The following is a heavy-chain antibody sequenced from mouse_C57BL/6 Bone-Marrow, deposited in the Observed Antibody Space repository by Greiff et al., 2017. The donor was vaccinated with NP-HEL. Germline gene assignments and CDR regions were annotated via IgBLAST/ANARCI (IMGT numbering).Heavy chain of an antibody. CDR2: INPSNGCT. V-gene: IGHV1-53*01. J-gene: IGHJ4*01. Sequence: VQLQQPGTELVKPGASVKLSCKASGYTFTSYWMHWVKQRPGQGLEWIGNINPSNGCTNYNEKFKSKATLTVDKSSSTAYMQLSSLTSEDSAVYYCARLSYYYGDHYYAMDYWGQGTSVTVSS. CDR1: GYTFTSYW. CDR3: ARLSYYYGDHYYAMDY. D-gene: IGHD1-1*01.